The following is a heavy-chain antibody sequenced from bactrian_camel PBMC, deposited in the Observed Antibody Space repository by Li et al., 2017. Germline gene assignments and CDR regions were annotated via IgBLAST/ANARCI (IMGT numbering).Heavy chain of an antibody. V-gene: IGHV3S54*01. J-gene: IGHJ4*01. CDR1: GITEGTNC. D-gene: IGHD3*01. CDR3: AAGWSFGVGTLLRRHYNY. CDR2: IMILGATT. Sequence: HVQLVESGGGSAQPGGSLGLSCEVSGITEGTNCIGWFRQAPGKEREGVAAIMILGATTYYADSVKGRFTISQDNAKNMVYLQVNSLKAEDTAMYYCAAGWSFGVGTLLRRHYNYWGQGTQVTVS.